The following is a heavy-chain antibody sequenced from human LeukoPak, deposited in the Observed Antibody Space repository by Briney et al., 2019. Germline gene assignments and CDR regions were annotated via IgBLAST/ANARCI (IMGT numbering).Heavy chain of an antibody. D-gene: IGHD2-15*01. V-gene: IGHV4-59*02. CDR1: GGSVSGYY. CDR2: VYYSGST. Sequence: PSETLSLTCVVSGGSVSGYYWGWIRQPPGMGLEWIGYVYYSGSTNYNPSFKSRITISVDTSRNQFSLQLSSVTAADTAVYYCARIHRYCSGGACYVLDNWGQGTLVAVSS. CDR3: ARIHRYCSGGACYVLDN. J-gene: IGHJ4*02.